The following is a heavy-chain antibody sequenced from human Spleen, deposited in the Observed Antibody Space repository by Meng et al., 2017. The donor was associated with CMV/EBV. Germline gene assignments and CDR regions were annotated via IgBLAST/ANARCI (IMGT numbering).Heavy chain of an antibody. Sequence: VSSGPYYWSWIRQPPGKGLEWIGYIYYSGSTNYNPSLKSRVTMSLDTSKNHFSLKLSSVTAADTAVYYCVGSTHTIFGVVRSGWFDPWGQGALVTVSS. CDR2: IYYSGST. CDR3: VGSTHTIFGVVRSGWFDP. CDR1: VSSGPYY. V-gene: IGHV4-61*03. J-gene: IGHJ5*02. D-gene: IGHD3-3*01.